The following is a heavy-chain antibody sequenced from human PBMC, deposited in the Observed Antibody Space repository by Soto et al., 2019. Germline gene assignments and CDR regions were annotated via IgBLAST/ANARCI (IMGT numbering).Heavy chain of an antibody. CDR3: ARDRGGSYPQFAL. V-gene: IGHV1-69*01. CDR1: GGTFSSYA. Sequence: QLQLVQSGAEVKKPGSSVKVSCKTSGGTFSSYAVSWMRQAPGQGLEWMGGIIPMLGTTKYAQKFQGRVTITADESRSTASMELTTLRSIDTAVYYCARDRGGSYPQFALWGQGTLVTVSS. J-gene: IGHJ4*02. CDR2: IIPMLGTT. D-gene: IGHD1-26*01.